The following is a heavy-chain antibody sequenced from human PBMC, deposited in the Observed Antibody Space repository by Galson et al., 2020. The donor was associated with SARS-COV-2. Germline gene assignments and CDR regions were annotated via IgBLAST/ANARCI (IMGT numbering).Heavy chain of an antibody. D-gene: IGHD2-15*01. J-gene: IGHJ6*03. CDR3: ARAEAGYCSGGSCYHYYYCMDV. CDR1: GYTFTSYG. Sequence: ASVKVSCKASGYTFTSYGISWVRQAPGQGLEWMGWISAYNGNTNYAQKLQGRVTMTTDTSTSTAYMELRSLRSDDTTVYYCARAEAGYCSGGSCYHYYYCMDVWGKGTTVTISS. V-gene: IGHV1-18*01. CDR2: ISAYNGNT.